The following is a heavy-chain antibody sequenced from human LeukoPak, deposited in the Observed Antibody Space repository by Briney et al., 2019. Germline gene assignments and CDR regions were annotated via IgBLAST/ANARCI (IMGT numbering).Heavy chain of an antibody. J-gene: IGHJ1*01. CDR3: ATTRDYYENSGYTLLQD. D-gene: IGHD3-22*01. Sequence: SVKVSCKASGSTFSTYAINWVRQAPGQGLEWLGGIIPILGTSNYAQSSQGRVTITADESSGTAYMALSSLRSEDTAIYYCATTRDYYENSGYTLLQDWGQGTLVTVSS. V-gene: IGHV1-69*13. CDR1: GSTFSTYA. CDR2: IIPILGTS.